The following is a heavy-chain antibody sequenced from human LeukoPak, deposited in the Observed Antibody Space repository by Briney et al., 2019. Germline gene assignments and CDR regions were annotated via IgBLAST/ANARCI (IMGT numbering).Heavy chain of an antibody. CDR2: IIPIFGTA. CDR3: AREDYGGKVPYYYYMDV. J-gene: IGHJ6*03. CDR1: GGTFSNYA. V-gene: IGHV1-69*13. Sequence: ASVKVSCKASGGTFSNYAISWVRQAPGQGLEWMGGIIPIFGTANYAQKFQGRVTITADESTSTAYMELSSLRSEDTAVYYCAREDYGGKVPYYYYMDVWGKGTTVTVSS. D-gene: IGHD4-23*01.